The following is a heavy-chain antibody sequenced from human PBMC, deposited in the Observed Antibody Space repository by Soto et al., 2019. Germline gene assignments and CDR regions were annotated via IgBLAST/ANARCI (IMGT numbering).Heavy chain of an antibody. Sequence: PGGSLRLSCAASGFTFSSYAMSWVRQAPGKGLEWVSAISGSGGSTYYADSVKGRFTISRDNSENTLYLQMNSLRAEDTAVYYCAKDQTMIVVVITTSAFDIWGQGTMVTVSS. CDR3: AKDQTMIVVVITTSAFDI. CDR1: GFTFSSYA. D-gene: IGHD3-22*01. V-gene: IGHV3-23*01. J-gene: IGHJ3*02. CDR2: ISGSGGST.